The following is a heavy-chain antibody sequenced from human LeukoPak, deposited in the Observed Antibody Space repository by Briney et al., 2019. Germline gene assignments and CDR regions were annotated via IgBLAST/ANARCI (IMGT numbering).Heavy chain of an antibody. V-gene: IGHV1-3*01. CDR2: INAGNGNT. CDR3: ARSEAAAGNFGYFDY. Sequence: ASVKVSCKASGYTFTSYAMHWVRQAPGQRPEWMGWINAGNGNTKYSQKFQGRVTITRDTSASTAYIELSSLRSEDTAVYYCARSEAAAGNFGYFDYWGQGTLVTVSS. D-gene: IGHD6-13*01. J-gene: IGHJ4*02. CDR1: GYTFTSYA.